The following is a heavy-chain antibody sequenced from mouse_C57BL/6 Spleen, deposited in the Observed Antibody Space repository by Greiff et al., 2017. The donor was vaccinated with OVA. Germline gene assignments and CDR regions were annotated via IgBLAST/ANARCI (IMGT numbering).Heavy chain of an antibody. CDR3: ARGHDGYSFAY. CDR1: GYSITSGYY. Sequence: EVHLVESGPGLVKPSQSLSLTCSVTGYSITSGYYWNWIRQFPGNKLEWMGYISYDGSNNYNPSLKNRISITRDTSKNQFFLKLNSVTTEDTATYYCARGHDGYSFAYWGQGTLVTVSA. V-gene: IGHV3-6*01. D-gene: IGHD2-3*01. J-gene: IGHJ3*01. CDR2: ISYDGSN.